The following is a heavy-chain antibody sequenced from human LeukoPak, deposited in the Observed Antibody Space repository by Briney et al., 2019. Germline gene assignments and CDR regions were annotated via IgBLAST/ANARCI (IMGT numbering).Heavy chain of an antibody. J-gene: IGHJ4*02. CDR3: ARSLLLDGVKPYYFDY. CDR2: INHSGST. D-gene: IGHD1-26*01. Sequence: SETLSLTCAVYGGSFSGYYWSWIRQPPGKGLEWIGEINHSGSTNYNPSLKSRVTISVDTSKNQFSLKLSSVTAADTAVYYCARSLLLDGVKPYYFDYWGQGTLVTVSS. CDR1: GGSFSGYY. V-gene: IGHV4-34*01.